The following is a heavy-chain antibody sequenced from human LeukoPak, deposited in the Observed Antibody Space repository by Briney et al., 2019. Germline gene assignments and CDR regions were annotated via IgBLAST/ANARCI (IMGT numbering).Heavy chain of an antibody. CDR2: ISYSETT. CDR3: ATEGYASNWYPD. CDR1: SGSISSSY. Sequence: SETLSLTCTVSSGSISSSYWAWIRQPPGKGLESIGYISYSETTNYNPSLESRVTISIDTSKSQFSLKLRSVTAADTAVYYCATEGYASNWYPDWGQGILVTVSS. D-gene: IGHD6-13*01. V-gene: IGHV4-59*01. J-gene: IGHJ4*02.